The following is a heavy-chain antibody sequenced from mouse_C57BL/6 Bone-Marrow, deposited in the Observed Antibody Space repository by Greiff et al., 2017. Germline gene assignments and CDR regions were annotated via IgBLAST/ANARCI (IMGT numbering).Heavy chain of an antibody. V-gene: IGHV10-3*01. Sequence: VKDRFTISRDDSQSMLYLQMNNLKTEDTAMYYCVRDGDSSGYVNYFDYWGQGTTLTVSS. CDR3: VRDGDSSGYVNYFDY. J-gene: IGHJ2*01. D-gene: IGHD3-2*02.